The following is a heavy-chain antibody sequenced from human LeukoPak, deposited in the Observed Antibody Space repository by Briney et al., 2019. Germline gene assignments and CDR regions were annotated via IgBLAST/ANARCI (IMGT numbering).Heavy chain of an antibody. CDR3: ASSVMIETTSRAFDI. J-gene: IGHJ3*02. D-gene: IGHD2-21*01. Sequence: KAGGSLRLSCAASGFTFSSYSMNWVRQAPGKGLEWVSSISSSSRYIYYADSMRGRFPISRDNAKHSLFLQMDSLTAEDRAVYFCASSVMIETTSRAFDIWGQGTMVTVSS. CDR2: ISSSSRYI. CDR1: GFTFSSYS. V-gene: IGHV3-21*01.